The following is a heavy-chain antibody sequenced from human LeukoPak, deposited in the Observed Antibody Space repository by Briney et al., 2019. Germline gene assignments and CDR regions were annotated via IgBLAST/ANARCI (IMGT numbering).Heavy chain of an antibody. D-gene: IGHD3-10*01. J-gene: IGHJ3*02. Sequence: GESLKISCKVSGYSFTNYWIAWVRQMPGKGLEWMGIIYPGDSDTRYSPSFQGQVTISADKSIITAYLQWSSLKASDTAMYYCARQRPGSGSYYDAFDIWGQGTMVTVSS. CDR3: ARQRPGSGSYYDAFDI. CDR1: GYSFTNYW. CDR2: IYPGDSDT. V-gene: IGHV5-51*01.